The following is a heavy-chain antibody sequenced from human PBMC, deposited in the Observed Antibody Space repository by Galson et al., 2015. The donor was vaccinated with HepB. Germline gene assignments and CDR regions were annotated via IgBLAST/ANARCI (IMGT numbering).Heavy chain of an antibody. D-gene: IGHD6-19*01. Sequence: LRLSCAASGFIFRNYGMHWVRQAPGKGLEWVAVIWYDGRDQKYADSVKGRFTISRDNSRNTLYLQMSSLRVEDTALYYCAKLDSSGFSWGQGTLATVSS. CDR1: GFIFRNYG. V-gene: IGHV3-33*06. J-gene: IGHJ4*02. CDR2: IWYDGRDQ. CDR3: AKLDSSGFS.